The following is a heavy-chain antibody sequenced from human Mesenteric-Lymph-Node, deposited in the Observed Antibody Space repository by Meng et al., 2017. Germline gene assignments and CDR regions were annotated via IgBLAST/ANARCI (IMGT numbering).Heavy chain of an antibody. Sequence: ASVKVSCKASGYTFTSYAMHWVRQAPGQRLEWMGWINAGNGNTKYSQKFQGRVTITRDTSASTAYMELSSLRSEDTAVYYCARDANTHYDFWSGFRFVDWFDPWGQGTRVTGSS. J-gene: IGHJ5*02. V-gene: IGHV1-3*01. CDR3: ARDANTHYDFWSGFRFVDWFDP. CDR1: GYTFTSYA. CDR2: INAGNGNT. D-gene: IGHD3-3*01.